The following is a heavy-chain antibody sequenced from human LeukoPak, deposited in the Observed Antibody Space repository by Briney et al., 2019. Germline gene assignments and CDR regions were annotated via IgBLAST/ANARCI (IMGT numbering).Heavy chain of an antibody. V-gene: IGHV3-23*01. Sequence: GGSLRLSCAASAFTFSRYAMSWVRQAPGKGLEWVSAISGSGGSTYYADSVKGRFTISRDNSKNTLYLQMKSLRAEDTAVYYCALGGWYFDYWGQGTLVTISS. CDR3: ALGGWYFDY. D-gene: IGHD3-16*01. CDR2: ISGSGGST. J-gene: IGHJ4*02. CDR1: AFTFSRYA.